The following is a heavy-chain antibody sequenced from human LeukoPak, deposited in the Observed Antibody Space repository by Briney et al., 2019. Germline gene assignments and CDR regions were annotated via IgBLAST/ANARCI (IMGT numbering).Heavy chain of an antibody. Sequence: SETLSLTCTVSGGSISSSSYYWGWLRQPQGMGLEGFGSIYYSGCTYYNPSRKSGVTISGDTSKNHFSLKLSSVTAADTAVYYCARDIVVVPAARAVKGNWFDPWGQGTLVTVPS. V-gene: IGHV4-39*07. CDR1: GGSISSSSYY. D-gene: IGHD2-2*01. CDR2: IYYSGCT. CDR3: ARDIVVVPAARAVKGNWFDP. J-gene: IGHJ5*02.